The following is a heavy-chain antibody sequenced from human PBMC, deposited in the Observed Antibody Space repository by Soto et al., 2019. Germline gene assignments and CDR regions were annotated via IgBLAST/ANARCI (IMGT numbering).Heavy chain of an antibody. Sequence: GGSLRLSCAASGFTFSSYAMSWVRQAPGKGLEWVSAISGSGGSTYYADSVKGRFTISRDNSKNTLYLQMNSLRAEDTAVYHCAKALPTKSYYYYYYMDVWGKGTTVTVSS. CDR3: AKALPTKSYYYYYYMDV. CDR2: ISGSGGST. V-gene: IGHV3-23*01. CDR1: GFTFSSYA. D-gene: IGHD2-2*01. J-gene: IGHJ6*03.